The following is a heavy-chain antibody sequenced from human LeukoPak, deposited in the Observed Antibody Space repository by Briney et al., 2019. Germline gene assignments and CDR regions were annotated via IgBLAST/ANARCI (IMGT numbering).Heavy chain of an antibody. CDR3: ARVRERFGELPSDAFDI. V-gene: IGHV3-21*01. Sequence: GGSLRLSCAASGFTFSSYSMNWVRQAPGKGLEWVSSISSSSSYIYYADSVKGRFTISRDNAKNSLYLQMNSLRAEDTAVYYCARVRERFGELPSDAFDIWGQGTMVTVSS. CDR2: ISSSSSYI. CDR1: GFTFSSYS. D-gene: IGHD3-10*01. J-gene: IGHJ3*02.